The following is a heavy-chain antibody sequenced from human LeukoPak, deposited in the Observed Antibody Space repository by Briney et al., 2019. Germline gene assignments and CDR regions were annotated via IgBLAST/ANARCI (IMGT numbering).Heavy chain of an antibody. CDR1: GYSISSGFF. CDR2: IYHSGST. J-gene: IGHJ3*02. V-gene: IGHV4-38-2*01. Sequence: KPSETLSLTCAVSGYSISSGFFWGWIRQPPGKGLEWIGSIYHSGSTYYNPSLKSRVTISVDTSKNQFSLKLSSVTAADTAVYYCARRHYCTSTSCPPRHAFDIWGQGTMVTVSS. D-gene: IGHD2-2*01. CDR3: ARRHYCTSTSCPPRHAFDI.